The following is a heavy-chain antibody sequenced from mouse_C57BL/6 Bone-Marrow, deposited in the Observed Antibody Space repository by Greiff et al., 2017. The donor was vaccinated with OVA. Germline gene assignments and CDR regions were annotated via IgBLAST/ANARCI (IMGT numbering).Heavy chain of an antibody. Sequence: EVHLVESGGGLVKPGGSLKLSCAASGFTFSSYAMSWVRQTPEKRLEWVATISDGGSYTYYPDNVKGRFTISRDNAKNNLYLQMSHLKSEDTAMYYCARDDDGYYDYGGQGTTLTVSS. D-gene: IGHD2-3*01. V-gene: IGHV5-4*01. J-gene: IGHJ2*01. CDR3: ARDDDGYYDY. CDR1: GFTFSSYA. CDR2: ISDGGSYT.